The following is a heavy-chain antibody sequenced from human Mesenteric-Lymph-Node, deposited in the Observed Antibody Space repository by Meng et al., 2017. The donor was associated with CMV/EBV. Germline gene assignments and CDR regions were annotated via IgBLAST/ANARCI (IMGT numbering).Heavy chain of an antibody. D-gene: IGHD1-14*01. Sequence: SETLSLTCTVSRGSISTYYWTWIRQPPGKGLEWIGHIFYTGITNYNASLKSRVTISVDTSKNQFSLKLTSVIAADTAVYYCAGTSPQTGTVDYWGQGTLVTVSS. CDR3: AGTSPQTGTVDY. CDR1: RGSISTYY. J-gene: IGHJ4*02. CDR2: IFYTGIT. V-gene: IGHV4-59*01.